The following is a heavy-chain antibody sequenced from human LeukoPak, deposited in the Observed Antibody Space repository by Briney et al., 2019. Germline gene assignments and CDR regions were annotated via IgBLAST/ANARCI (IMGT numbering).Heavy chain of an antibody. V-gene: IGHV3-30-3*01. J-gene: IGHJ4*02. Sequence: GGSLRLSCAASGFTFSSYAMHWVRQAPGKGLEWVAVISYDGSNKYYADSVKGRFTISRDNSKNTLYLQMNSLRAEDTAVYYCAGVDPAAGPFDYWGQGTLVTVSS. CDR2: ISYDGSNK. CDR1: GFTFSSYA. CDR3: AGVDPAAGPFDY. D-gene: IGHD6-13*01.